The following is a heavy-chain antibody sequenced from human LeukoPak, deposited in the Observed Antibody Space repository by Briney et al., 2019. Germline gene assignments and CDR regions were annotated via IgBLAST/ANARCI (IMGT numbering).Heavy chain of an antibody. J-gene: IGHJ4*02. D-gene: IGHD3-10*01. CDR2: INPLSGGT. V-gene: IGHV1-2*02. CDR3: ARDLGYYYGSGSYIGDY. CDR1: GYTFTGYY. Sequence: ASVKVSCKASGYTFTGYYIHWVRQAPGQGLEWMGWINPLSGGTNYAQKLQGRVTMTRDTSFSTAYMELSRLRSDDTAVYYCARDLGYYYGSGSYIGDYWGQGTLVTVSS.